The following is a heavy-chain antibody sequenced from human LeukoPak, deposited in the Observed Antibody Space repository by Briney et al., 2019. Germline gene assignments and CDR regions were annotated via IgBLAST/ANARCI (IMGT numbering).Heavy chain of an antibody. CDR1: GGSISSSNYY. CDR2: IYYSGST. V-gene: IGHV4-39*01. Sequence: SETLSLTCTVSGGSISSSNYYWGWIRQPPGKGLEWIGSIYYSGSTYYNPSLKSRVTIPGDTSKNQFSLKLSSVTAADTAVYYCARLLLLWFGEPDYWGQGTVVTVSS. CDR3: ARLLLLWFGEPDY. D-gene: IGHD3-10*01. J-gene: IGHJ4*02.